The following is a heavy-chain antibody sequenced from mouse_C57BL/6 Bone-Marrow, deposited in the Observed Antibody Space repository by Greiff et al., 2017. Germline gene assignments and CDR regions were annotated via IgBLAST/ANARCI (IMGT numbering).Heavy chain of an antibody. CDR2: IHPNSGST. CDR3: ARGAYGSSSFAY. V-gene: IGHV1-64*01. J-gene: IGHJ3*01. Sequence: QVQLQQPGAELVKPGASVKLSCKASGYTFTSYWMHWVKQRPGHGLEWIGMIHPNSGSTNYNEKFKSKATLTVDKSSSTAYMQLSSLTSEDSAVYYCARGAYGSSSFAYWGQGTLVTVSA. CDR1: GYTFTSYW. D-gene: IGHD1-1*01.